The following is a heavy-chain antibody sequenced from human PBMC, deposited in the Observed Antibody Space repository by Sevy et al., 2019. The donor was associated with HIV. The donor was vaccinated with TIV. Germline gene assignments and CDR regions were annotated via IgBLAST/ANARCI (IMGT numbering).Heavy chain of an antibody. V-gene: IGHV3-74*01. Sequence: GGSLRLSCAASGFNFNIYWMHWVRQAPGKGLVWVSLINMDGTRTSYADSVKGRFTISRDNAQNTLFLQMNSLSAEDTAVYYCANFDCGGDCNGWGQGTLVTVSS. CDR2: INMDGTRT. CDR3: ANFDCGGDCNG. J-gene: IGHJ4*02. D-gene: IGHD2-21*02. CDR1: GFNFNIYW.